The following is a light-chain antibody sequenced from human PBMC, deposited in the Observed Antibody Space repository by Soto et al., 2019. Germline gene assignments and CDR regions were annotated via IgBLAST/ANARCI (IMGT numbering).Light chain of an antibody. CDR1: QSVSSN. J-gene: IGKJ1*01. V-gene: IGKV3D-15*01. Sequence: EIVMTQSPATLSVSPGEIATLSCRASQSVSSNLAWYQQKPGQAPRLLIYGASTRAAGIPARFSASGSGTDFTLTISDVQPEDFALYYCHKRQSWPRTFGQGTKVDIK. CDR3: HKRQSWPRT. CDR2: GAS.